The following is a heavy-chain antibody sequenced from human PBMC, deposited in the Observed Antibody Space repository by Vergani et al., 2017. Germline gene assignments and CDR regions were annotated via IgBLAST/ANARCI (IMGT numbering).Heavy chain of an antibody. Sequence: QVQLQESGPGLVKPSQTLSLTCTVSGGSISSGDYYWSWIRQPPRKGLEWIGYSYYSGSTYYNPSLKSRVTISVDTSKNQFSLKLSSVTAADTAVYYCARSDAHGSGRNDAFDIWGQGTMVTVSS. V-gene: IGHV4-30-4*01. CDR3: ARSDAHGSGRNDAFDI. CDR1: GGSISSGDYY. CDR2: SYYSGST. J-gene: IGHJ3*02. D-gene: IGHD3-10*01.